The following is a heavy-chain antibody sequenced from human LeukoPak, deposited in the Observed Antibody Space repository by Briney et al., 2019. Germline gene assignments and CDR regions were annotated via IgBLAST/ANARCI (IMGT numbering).Heavy chain of an antibody. D-gene: IGHD3-22*01. Sequence: ASVKVSCKASGYTFTSYGINWVRQATGQGLEWMGWMNPNSGNTGYAQKFQGRVTMARNTSISTAYMELSSLRSEDTAVYYCARGNYYDSSGYEGPPDYWGQGTLVTVSS. J-gene: IGHJ4*02. CDR1: GYTFTSYG. CDR3: ARGNYYDSSGYEGPPDY. CDR2: MNPNSGNT. V-gene: IGHV1-8*02.